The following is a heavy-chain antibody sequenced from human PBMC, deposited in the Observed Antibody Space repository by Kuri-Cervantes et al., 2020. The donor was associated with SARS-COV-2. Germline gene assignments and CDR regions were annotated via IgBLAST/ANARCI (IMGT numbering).Heavy chain of an antibody. J-gene: IGHJ6*02. Sequence: SCTVSGGSISSGGYYWSWIRQHPGKGLEWIGYIYYSGSTYYNPSLKSRVTISVDTSKNQFSLKPSSVTAADTAVYYCARQGTGYYGSGSYYYYYYGMDVWGQGTTVTDSS. CDR2: IYYSGST. CDR3: ARQGTGYYGSGSYYYYYYGMDV. D-gene: IGHD3-10*01. CDR1: GGSISSGGYY. V-gene: IGHV4-31*02.